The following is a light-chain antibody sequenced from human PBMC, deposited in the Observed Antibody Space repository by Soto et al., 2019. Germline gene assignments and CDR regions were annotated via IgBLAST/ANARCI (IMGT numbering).Light chain of an antibody. J-gene: IGLJ1*01. CDR2: GVN. CDR3: QSYDSSLSGSV. Sequence: QSVLTQPPSVSGAPGQSVSISCTGSSSNIGARYVVYWYKQLPGTAPKLLVSGVNDRPSGVPDRFSGSTSGTSASLAITGLQAEDEADYYCQSYDSSLSGSVFGTGTKVTV. V-gene: IGLV1-40*01. CDR1: SSNIGARYV.